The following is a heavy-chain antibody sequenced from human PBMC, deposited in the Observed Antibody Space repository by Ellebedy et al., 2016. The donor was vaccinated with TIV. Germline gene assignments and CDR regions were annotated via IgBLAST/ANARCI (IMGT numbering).Heavy chain of an antibody. J-gene: IGHJ5*02. D-gene: IGHD4-17*01. Sequence: PGGSLSLSCAASGFNFRSYWMTWVRQAPGKGLEWVAKIRQEGDEIYYVESVKGRFTISRDNAKNSLFLQMNSLRVEDTAVYYCARRASYGDYAVQVNPWFDPWGQGTLVTVSS. V-gene: IGHV3-7*01. CDR2: IRQEGDEI. CDR1: GFNFRSYW. CDR3: ARRASYGDYAVQVNPWFDP.